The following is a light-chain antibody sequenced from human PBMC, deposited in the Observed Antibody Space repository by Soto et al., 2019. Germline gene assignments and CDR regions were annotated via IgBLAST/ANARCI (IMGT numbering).Light chain of an antibody. CDR3: QQYGTSPPT. V-gene: IGKV3-20*01. CDR1: QSVSRNS. J-gene: IGKJ3*01. CDR2: GAS. Sequence: EIVLTQSPGTLSLSPGERATLSCRASQSVSRNSLAWYQQQPGQAPRLLIYGASSRATDIPDRFSGSGSGRAVTLIVSRLGPEDFAVYFCQQYGTSPPTFGPGTKVDIK.